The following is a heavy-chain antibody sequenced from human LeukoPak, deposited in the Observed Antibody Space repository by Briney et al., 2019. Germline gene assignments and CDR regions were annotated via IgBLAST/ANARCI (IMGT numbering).Heavy chain of an antibody. D-gene: IGHD3-22*01. J-gene: IGHJ4*02. Sequence: GGSLRLSCAASGFTFSAFAMTWVRQAPGKGLEWVSTITDDGYNTYSADSVKGRITFSRDNSKNTLSLQLRSLRAEDTAVYYCAKRDSSGSYPYYFDYWGQGTLVTVSS. CDR2: ITDDGYNT. V-gene: IGHV3-23*01. CDR3: AKRDSSGSYPYYFDY. CDR1: GFTFSAFA.